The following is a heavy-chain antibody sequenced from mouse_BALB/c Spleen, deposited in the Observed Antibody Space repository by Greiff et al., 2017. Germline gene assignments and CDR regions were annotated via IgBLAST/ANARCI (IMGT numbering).Heavy chain of an antibody. Sequence: VQLQQSGAELVKPGASVKLSCTASGFNIKDTYMHRVKQRPKQDLEWIGRIDPANGNTKYDPMFQGKATITTDTSSNTAYLQLSSLTSEDTAVYYCAGLINYHDVWGAGTTVTGSS. V-gene: IGHV14-3*02. J-gene: IGHJ1*01. D-gene: IGHD2-4*01. CDR3: AGLINYHDV. CDR2: IDPANGNT. CDR1: GFNIKDTY.